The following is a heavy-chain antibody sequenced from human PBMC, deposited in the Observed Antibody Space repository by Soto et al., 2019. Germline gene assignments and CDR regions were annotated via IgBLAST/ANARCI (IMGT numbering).Heavy chain of an antibody. V-gene: IGHV4-59*08. CDR1: GGSISSISNHY. Sequence: SETLSLTCTVSGGSISSISNHYCSWIRLPPGKGLEWIGYMSYSGYTSYNPSLKSRVIISVDTSKNQFSLNLTSVTAADTAVYYCARQAYSGTYLDFWGQGTLVT. J-gene: IGHJ4*02. CDR3: ARQAYSGTYLDF. D-gene: IGHD1-26*01. CDR2: MSYSGYT.